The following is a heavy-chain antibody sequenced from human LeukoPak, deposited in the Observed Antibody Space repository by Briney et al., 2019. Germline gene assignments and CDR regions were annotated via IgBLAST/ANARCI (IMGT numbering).Heavy chain of an antibody. CDR2: IDGGGGST. D-gene: IGHD3-22*01. CDR3: AKDFYDNSGSRYDY. V-gene: IGHV3-23*01. CDR1: GFAFSGYA. J-gene: IGHJ4*02. Sequence: PGGSLRLSCTASGFAFSGYAMSWVRQAPGVGLEWVSAIDGGGGSTWHADSVKGRFTISRDNSKNTLYMQMNSLRAEDTAVYYCAKDFYDNSGSRYDYWGQGTLVTVSS.